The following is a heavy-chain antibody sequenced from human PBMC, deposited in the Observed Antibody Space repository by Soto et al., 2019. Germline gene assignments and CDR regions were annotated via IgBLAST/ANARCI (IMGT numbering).Heavy chain of an antibody. CDR3: ARSDYYDSSGYGY. CDR1: GGSISSYY. J-gene: IGHJ4*02. Sequence: TSETLSLTCTVSGGSISSYYWSWIRQPPGKGLEWIGYIYYSGSTNYNPSLKSRVTISVDTSKNQFSLKLSSVTAADTAVYYCARSDYYDSSGYGYWGQGTLVTVSS. CDR2: IYYSGST. D-gene: IGHD3-22*01. V-gene: IGHV4-59*01.